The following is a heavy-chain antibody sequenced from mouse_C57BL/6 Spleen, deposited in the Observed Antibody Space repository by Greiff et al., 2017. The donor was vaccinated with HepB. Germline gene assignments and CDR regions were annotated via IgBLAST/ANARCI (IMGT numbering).Heavy chain of an antibody. CDR2: IYPGSGST. J-gene: IGHJ1*03. V-gene: IGHV1-55*01. Sequence: VQLQQSGAELVKPGASVKMSCKASGYTFTSYWITWVKQRPGQGLEWIGDIYPGSGSTNYNEKFKSKATLTVDTSSSTAYMQLSSLTSEDSAVYYCARNHYSNYGSYWYFDVWGTGTTVTVSS. D-gene: IGHD2-5*01. CDR3: ARNHYSNYGSYWYFDV. CDR1: GYTFTSYW.